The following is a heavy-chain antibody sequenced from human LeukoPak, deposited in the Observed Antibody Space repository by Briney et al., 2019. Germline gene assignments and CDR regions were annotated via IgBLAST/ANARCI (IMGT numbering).Heavy chain of an antibody. J-gene: IGHJ4*02. CDR3: ARGATGDYFDY. CDR1: GGSISSYY. CDR2: IYYSGST. Sequence: PSETLSLTCTVSGGSISSYYWSWLRQPPGKGLEWIGYIYYSGSTNYNPSLKSRVTISVDTSKNQFSLKLSSVTAADTAVYYCARGATGDYFDYWGQGTLVTVSS. D-gene: IGHD7-27*01. V-gene: IGHV4-59*01.